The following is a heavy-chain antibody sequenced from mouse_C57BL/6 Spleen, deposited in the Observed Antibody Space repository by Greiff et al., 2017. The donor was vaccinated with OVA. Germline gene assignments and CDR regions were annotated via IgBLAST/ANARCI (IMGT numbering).Heavy chain of an antibody. J-gene: IGHJ2*01. CDR1: GYSITSDY. CDR2: ISYGGST. D-gene: IGHD3-1*01. CDR3: ARREDSGYFDY. Sequence: EVQVVESGPGLAKPSQTLSLTCSVTGYSITSDYWNWIRKFPGNKLEYMGYISYGGSTYYNPSLNRRISITRDTSKNQDYLQLNSVTTEDTAAYYCARREDSGYFDYWGQGTTLTVSS. V-gene: IGHV3-8*01.